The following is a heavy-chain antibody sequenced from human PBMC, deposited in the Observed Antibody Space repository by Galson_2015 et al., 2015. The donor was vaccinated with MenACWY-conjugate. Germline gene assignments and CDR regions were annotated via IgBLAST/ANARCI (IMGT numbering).Heavy chain of an antibody. CDR3: ARWVAVKMIEY. CDR1: GASISTDY. V-gene: IGHV4-59*01. J-gene: IGHJ4*02. D-gene: IGHD6-19*01. CDR2: IHYSGST. Sequence: LTCSVSGASISTDYWSWIRQPPGKGLEWIGYIHYSGSTKYNPSLKTRITMSLVTSENQFSLKLSSVTAADTAVYYCARWVAVKMIEYCGQGTLVTVSS.